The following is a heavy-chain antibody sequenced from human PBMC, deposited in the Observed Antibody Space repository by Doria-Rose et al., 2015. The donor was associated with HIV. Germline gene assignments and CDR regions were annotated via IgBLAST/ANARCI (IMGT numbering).Heavy chain of an antibody. J-gene: IGHJ4*02. Sequence: ESGPVLVKPTETLTLTCTVSGVSLSSPGMGVSWTRQPPGEALEWLANMFADDGRSYKTSLKSRLTISRGTSKGQVVLTMTDMDPVDTATYYCARIESSRWYHKYYFDFWGRGTLVIVSA. D-gene: IGHD6-13*01. CDR1: GVSLSSPGMG. V-gene: IGHV2-26*01. CDR3: ARIESSRWYHKYYFDF. CDR2: MFADDGR.